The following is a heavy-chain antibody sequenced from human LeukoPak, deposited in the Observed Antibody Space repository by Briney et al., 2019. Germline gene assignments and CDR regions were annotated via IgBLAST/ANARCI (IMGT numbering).Heavy chain of an antibody. V-gene: IGHV1-3*01. CDR1: GYTFTSYA. CDR3: AREGTYYDFWSGYFNWFDP. CDR2: INAGNGNT. Sequence: WASVKVSCKASGYTFTSYAMHWVRQAPGQRLEWMGWINAGNGNTKYSQKFQGRVTITRDTSASTAYMELSSLRSEDTAVYYCAREGTYYDFWSGYFNWFDPWGQGTLVTVSS. J-gene: IGHJ5*02. D-gene: IGHD3-3*01.